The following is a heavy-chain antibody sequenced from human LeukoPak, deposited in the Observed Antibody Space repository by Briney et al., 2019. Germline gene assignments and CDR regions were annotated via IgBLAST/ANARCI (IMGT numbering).Heavy chain of an antibody. CDR1: GGTFSSYA. CDR3: ARGGYSYGYSFDY. D-gene: IGHD5-18*01. V-gene: IGHV1-69*13. Sequence: ASVKVSCKASGGTFSSYAISWVRQAPGQGLEWMGRIIAIFGTANYAQKFQGRVTITPDESTSTAYMELSGLRSEDTAVYYCARGGYSYGYSFDYWGQGTLVTVSS. CDR2: IIAIFGTA. J-gene: IGHJ4*02.